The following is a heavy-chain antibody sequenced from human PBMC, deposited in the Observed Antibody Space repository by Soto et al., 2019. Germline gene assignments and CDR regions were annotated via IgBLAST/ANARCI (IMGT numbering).Heavy chain of an antibody. CDR3: ARESGIVVVPAAIGWFEP. V-gene: IGHV1-69*13. CDR2: IISIFGTE. CDR1: GGTFSSYA. J-gene: IGHJ5*02. Sequence: VKVSCRASGGTFSSYAISWVRQAPGQGREWMGGIISIFGTENYAQKFQPRVTITADESTSTAYMELSSLRCEDTGVDYCARESGIVVVPAAIGWFEPWGQGTLVTVSS. D-gene: IGHD2-2*01.